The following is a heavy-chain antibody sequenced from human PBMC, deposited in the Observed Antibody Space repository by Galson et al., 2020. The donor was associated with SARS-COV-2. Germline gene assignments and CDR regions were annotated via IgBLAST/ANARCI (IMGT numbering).Heavy chain of an antibody. D-gene: IGHD2-2*01. Sequence: SETLSLTCTVSGGSISSGGYYCSWIRQPPGKGLAWIGYIYYSGTTYYNPSLKRRVTIPVDTSKNQFSLKLSSVTAADTAVYYCARSLGGYCSSTSCYAGAMFDYWGQGTLVTVSS. V-gene: IGHV4-31*03. CDR1: GGSISSGGYY. J-gene: IGHJ4*02. CDR2: IYYSGTT. CDR3: ARSLGGYCSSTSCYAGAMFDY.